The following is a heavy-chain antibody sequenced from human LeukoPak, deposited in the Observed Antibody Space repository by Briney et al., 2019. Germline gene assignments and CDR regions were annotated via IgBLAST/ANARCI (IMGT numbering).Heavy chain of an antibody. Sequence: PGGSLRLSCAASGFTFSSYSMNWVRQAPGKGLEWVSSISSSSSYIYYADSVKGRFTISRDNAKNSLYLQMNSLRAEDTAVYYCAREMVHYDIGGFDPWGQGTLVTVSS. D-gene: IGHD3-9*01. CDR1: GFTFSSYS. J-gene: IGHJ5*02. CDR2: ISSSSSYI. V-gene: IGHV3-21*01. CDR3: AREMVHYDIGGFDP.